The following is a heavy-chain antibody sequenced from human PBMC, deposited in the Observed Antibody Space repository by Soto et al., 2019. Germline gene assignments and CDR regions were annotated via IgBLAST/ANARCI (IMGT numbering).Heavy chain of an antibody. D-gene: IGHD1-1*01. CDR1: CLTLSRFG. V-gene: IGHV1-18*01. Sequence: APVKGSCKVSCLTLSRFGISWGGQAPGQRLEWMGWNSAYNGNTNYAQKLQGRVTMTTDTSTSTAYMELRSLRSDDTAVYYCARDGRVSRSRTLDYWGQRTLVTVSS. CDR2: NSAYNGNT. CDR3: ARDGRVSRSRTLDY. J-gene: IGHJ4*02.